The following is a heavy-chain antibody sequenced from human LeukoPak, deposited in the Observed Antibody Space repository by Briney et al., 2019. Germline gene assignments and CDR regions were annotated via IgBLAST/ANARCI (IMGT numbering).Heavy chain of an antibody. CDR1: GFTFGDYA. CDR2: IRSRLYGGTT. V-gene: IGHV3-49*03. J-gene: IGHJ4*02. D-gene: IGHD5-12*01. CDR3: TGGVKSGYDPYYFDY. Sequence: GGSLRLSCIVSGFTFGDYAMSWFRQAPGKGLEWVGFIRSRLYGGTTEDAASVKGRFTISRDDSTSIAYLQMNSLKTEDTAVYYCTGGVKSGYDPYYFDYWGQGTLVTVSS.